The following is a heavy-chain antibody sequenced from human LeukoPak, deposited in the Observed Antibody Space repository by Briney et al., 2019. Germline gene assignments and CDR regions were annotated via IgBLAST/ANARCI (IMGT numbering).Heavy chain of an antibody. CDR1: GFTFSTYS. V-gene: IGHV3-48*04. J-gene: IGHJ4*02. CDR2: ISSSSSTI. D-gene: IGHD1-26*01. CDR3: ARDIGGSYTAIDY. Sequence: GGSLRLSCAASGFTFSTYSMNWVRQAPGKGLEWVSFISSSSSTINYVDSVRGRFTISRDNAKNSLYLQMNSLRAEDTAVYYCARDIGGSYTAIDYWGQGTLVTVSS.